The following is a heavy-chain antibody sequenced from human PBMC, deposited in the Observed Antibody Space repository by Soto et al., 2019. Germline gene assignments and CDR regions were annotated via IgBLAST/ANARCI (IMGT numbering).Heavy chain of an antibody. CDR1: GGTFSSYA. V-gene: IGHV1-69*13. D-gene: IGHD3-22*01. J-gene: IGHJ4*02. CDR3: ARVIPLSVYDSSGLFDY. Sequence: GASVKVSCKASGGTFSSYAISWVRQAPGQGLEWMGGIIPIFGTANYAQKFQGRVTITADESTSTAYMELSSLRSEDTAVYYCARVIPLSVYDSSGLFDYWGQGTLVTV. CDR2: IIPIFGTA.